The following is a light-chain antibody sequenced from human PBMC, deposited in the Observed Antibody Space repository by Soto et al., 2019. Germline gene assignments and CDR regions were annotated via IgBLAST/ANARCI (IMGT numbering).Light chain of an antibody. CDR2: GAS. CDR1: QDVSDN. CDR3: QQYNKWPYT. Sequence: EIVMTQSPATLSVSPGERVTLSCRASQDVSDNLAWYQQKPGQTPRLLIYGASTRATTIPARFSGSGSGTEFPLTISRLQSEDFAVYYCQQYNKWPYTFGQGTRLDIK. V-gene: IGKV3-15*01. J-gene: IGKJ2*01.